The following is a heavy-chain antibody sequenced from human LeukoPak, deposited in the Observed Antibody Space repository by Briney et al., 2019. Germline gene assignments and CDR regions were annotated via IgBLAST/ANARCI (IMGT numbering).Heavy chain of an antibody. D-gene: IGHD1-14*01. J-gene: IGHJ6*02. CDR1: GFNFNNDS. V-gene: IGHV3-23*01. CDR2: ISGSGGTT. CDR3: AKVSGGGLYYDGMDV. Sequence: GGSLRLSCAASGFNFNNDSMIWVRQALWKGREWVLVISGSGGTTYYADSVKGRFTISRDSSKNTLYLQMNSLRAEDTAVYYCAKVSGGGLYYDGMDVWGQGTTVTVSS.